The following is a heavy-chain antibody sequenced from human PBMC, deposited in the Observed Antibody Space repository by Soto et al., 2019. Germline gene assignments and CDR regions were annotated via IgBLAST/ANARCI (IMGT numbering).Heavy chain of an antibody. D-gene: IGHD5-12*01. CDR2: IIPILGIA. V-gene: IGHV1-69*02. Sequence: QVQLVQSGAEVKKPGSSVKVSCKASGGTFSSYTISWVRQAPGQGLEWMGRIIPILGIANYAQKFQGRVTITADKSTSTAYRELSSLRSEDTAVYYCARAAGGGGSFDYWGQGTLVTVSS. CDR1: GGTFSSYT. CDR3: ARAAGGGGSFDY. J-gene: IGHJ4*02.